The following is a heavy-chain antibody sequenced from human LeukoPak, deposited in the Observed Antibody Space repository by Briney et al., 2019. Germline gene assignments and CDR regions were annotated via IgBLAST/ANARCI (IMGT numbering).Heavy chain of an antibody. V-gene: IGHV3-23*01. D-gene: IGHD3-22*01. Sequence: GGSLRLSCAASGFTFGSYAMSWVRQAPGKGLEWVSAISGSGGSTYYADSVKGRFTISRDNSKNTLYLQMNSLRAEDTAVYYCAKEGRYYDSSGYYSTSAFDYWGQGTLVTVSS. J-gene: IGHJ4*02. CDR2: ISGSGGST. CDR1: GFTFGSYA. CDR3: AKEGRYYDSSGYYSTSAFDY.